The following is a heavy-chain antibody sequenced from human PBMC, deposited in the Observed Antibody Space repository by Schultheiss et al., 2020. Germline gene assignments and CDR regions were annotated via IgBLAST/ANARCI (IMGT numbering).Heavy chain of an antibody. CDR2: IYYSGST. V-gene: IGHV4-59*06. J-gene: IGHJ4*02. CDR1: GGSISSYY. CDR3: ARESYGDYETRIEY. Sequence: SETLSLTCTVSGGSISSYYWSWIRQHPGKGLEWIGYIYYSGSTYYNPSLKSRVTISVDTSKNQFSLKLSSVTAADTAVYYCARESYGDYETRIEYWGQGTLVTVSS. D-gene: IGHD4-17*01.